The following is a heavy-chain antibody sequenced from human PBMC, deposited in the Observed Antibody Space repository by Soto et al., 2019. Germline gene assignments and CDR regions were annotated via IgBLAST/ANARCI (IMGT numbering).Heavy chain of an antibody. CDR3: AKGISLDY. CDR2: ISYDGSNK. J-gene: IGHJ4*02. Sequence: QVQLVESGGGVVQPGRSLRLSCAASGFTFSSYGMHWVRQAPGKGLEWVAVISYDGSNKYYADSVKGRFTISRDNSKNTLYLQMNSLRDEDTAVYYCAKGISLDYWGQGTLVTVSS. V-gene: IGHV3-30*18. CDR1: GFTFSSYG.